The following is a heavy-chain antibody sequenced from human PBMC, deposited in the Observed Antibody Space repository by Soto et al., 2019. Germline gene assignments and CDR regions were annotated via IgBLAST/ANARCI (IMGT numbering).Heavy chain of an antibody. CDR1: GGSFSGYY. V-gene: IGHV4-34*01. D-gene: IGHD6-6*01. J-gene: IGHJ4*02. Sequence: SETLSLTCAVYGGSFSGYYWSWIRQPPGKGLEWIGEINHSGSTNYNPSLKSRVTISVDTSKNQFSLKLSSVTAADTAVYYCARVVAARHLRRLRFDYWGQGTLVTVSS. CDR2: INHSGST. CDR3: ARVVAARHLRRLRFDY.